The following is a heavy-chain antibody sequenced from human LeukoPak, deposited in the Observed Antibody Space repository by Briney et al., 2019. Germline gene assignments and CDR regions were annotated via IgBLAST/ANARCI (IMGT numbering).Heavy chain of an antibody. Sequence: SETLSLTCTVSGGSISSYYWSWIRQPAGKGLEWIGRIYTSGSTNYNPSLKSRVTMSVDTSKNQFSLKLSSVTAADTAVYYRARDRNVVVAATPGWFDPWGQGTLVTVSS. CDR1: GGSISSYY. CDR2: IYTSGST. V-gene: IGHV4-4*07. D-gene: IGHD2-15*01. CDR3: ARDRNVVVAATPGWFDP. J-gene: IGHJ5*02.